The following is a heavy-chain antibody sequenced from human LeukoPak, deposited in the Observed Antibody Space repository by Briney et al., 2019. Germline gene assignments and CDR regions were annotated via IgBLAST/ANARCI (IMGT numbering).Heavy chain of an antibody. CDR3: ARHEFVGATVFDY. CDR2: IYYSGST. Sequence: SETLSLTCTVCGGSISSSSYYWGWIRQPPGKGLEWIGSIYYSGSTYYNPSLKSRVTISVDTSKNQFSLKLSSVTAADTAVYYCARHEFVGATVFDYWGQGTLVTVSS. J-gene: IGHJ4*02. V-gene: IGHV4-39*01. CDR1: GGSISSSSYY. D-gene: IGHD1-26*01.